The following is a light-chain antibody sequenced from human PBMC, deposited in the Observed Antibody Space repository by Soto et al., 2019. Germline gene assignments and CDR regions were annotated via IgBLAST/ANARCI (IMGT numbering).Light chain of an antibody. J-gene: IGLJ3*02. V-gene: IGLV1-44*01. CDR3: AAWDDSLNGPV. CDR2: SNN. CDR1: SSNIGSNT. Sequence: QSVLTQPPSASGTPGQRVTISCSGSSSNIGSNTVNWYQQLPGTAPKLLIYSNNQRPSGVPDRFSGSKSGTSASLAISGLQSEDEADYYCAAWDDSLNGPVFGXXTXVTVL.